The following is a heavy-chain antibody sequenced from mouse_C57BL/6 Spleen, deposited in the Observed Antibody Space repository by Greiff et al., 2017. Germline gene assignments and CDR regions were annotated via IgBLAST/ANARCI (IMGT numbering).Heavy chain of an antibody. CDR2: ISNGGGST. D-gene: IGHD2-5*01. Sequence: EVHLVESGGGLVQPGGSLKLSCAASGFTFSDYYMYWVRQTPGKRLEWVAYISNGGGSTYYPDTVKGRFTISRDNAKNSLYLQISRVKSEDTAMYYCARQYSNYFDYWGQGTTLTVSS. V-gene: IGHV5-12*01. CDR3: ARQYSNYFDY. J-gene: IGHJ2*01. CDR1: GFTFSDYY.